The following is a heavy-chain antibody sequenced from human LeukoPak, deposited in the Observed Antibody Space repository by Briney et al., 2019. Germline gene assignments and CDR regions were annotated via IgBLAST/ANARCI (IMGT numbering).Heavy chain of an antibody. D-gene: IGHD3-10*01. V-gene: IGHV1-2*02. CDR2: INPNSGGT. CDR3: ARNYYGSGSYYPVCY. CDR1: GYTFTSYY. J-gene: IGHJ4*02. Sequence: ASVKVSCKASGYTFTSYYMHWVGQAPGQGGEGMGWINPNSGGTNYAQKFQGRVTMTRDTSISTAYMELSRLRSDDTALYYCARNYYGSGSYYPVCYWGQGTLVTVSS.